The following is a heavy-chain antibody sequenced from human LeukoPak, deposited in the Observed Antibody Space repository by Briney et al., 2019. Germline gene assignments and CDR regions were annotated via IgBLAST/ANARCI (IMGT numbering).Heavy chain of an antibody. J-gene: IGHJ4*02. CDR2: ISHSDSTI. V-gene: IGHV3-48*03. D-gene: IGHD6-19*01. CDR3: ARDFKPQWLALCFDY. CDR1: GLTFKSYA. Sequence: GGSLRLSCEASGLTFKSYAMAWVRQAPGKGLEWVSYISHSDSTIYYADSVKGRFTISRDNAKNSLYLQMNSLRAEDTAVYYCARDFKPQWLALCFDYWGQGTLVTVSS.